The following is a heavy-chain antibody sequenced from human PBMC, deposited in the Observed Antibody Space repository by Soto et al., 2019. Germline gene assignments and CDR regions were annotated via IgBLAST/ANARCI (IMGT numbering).Heavy chain of an antibody. CDR3: VNRRVNPSGAFDI. CDR2: FTGRGGSS. D-gene: IGHD3-22*01. J-gene: IGHJ3*02. CDR1: GFTLSTYA. Sequence: EVQLLESGGGLVQPGGSLRLSCVASGFTLSTYAMSWVRQAPGKGLEWVPGFTGRGGSSYYADSLKGRFTSPRDNSKSTLSRHMNSLRAGHTAVYYCVNRRVNPSGAFDIWGQGTMVTVSS. V-gene: IGHV3-23*01.